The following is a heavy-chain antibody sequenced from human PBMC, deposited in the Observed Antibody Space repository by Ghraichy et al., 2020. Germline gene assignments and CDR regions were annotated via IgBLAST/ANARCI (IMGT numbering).Heavy chain of an antibody. J-gene: IGHJ3*02. D-gene: IGHD3-22*01. CDR2: IYYSGST. CDR3: SGDYYDTSRAFDI. V-gene: IGHV4-59*01. Sequence: SETLSLTCTVSGGSIRSYYWHWIRQPPGKGLEWIGYIYYSGSTNYNPSLKRRVTMSVDTSKNQFSLKLSSVTAADTAVYYCSGDYYDTSRAFDIWGQGKMVTVSA. CDR1: GGSIRSYY.